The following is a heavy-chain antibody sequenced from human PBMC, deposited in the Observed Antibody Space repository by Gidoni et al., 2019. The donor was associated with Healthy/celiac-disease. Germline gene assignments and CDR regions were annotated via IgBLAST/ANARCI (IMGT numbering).Heavy chain of an antibody. Sequence: QVQLVQSGAEVKKPGSSVKVSCKASGGTFSSYAISWVRQAPGQGLEWMGRIIPILGIANYAQKFQGRVTITADKSTSTAYMELSSLRSEDTAVYYCARPTYSSSSIYYYYGMDVWGQGTTVTVSS. J-gene: IGHJ6*02. CDR3: ARPTYSSSSIYYYYGMDV. V-gene: IGHV1-69*04. CDR1: GGTFSSYA. D-gene: IGHD6-6*01. CDR2: IIPILGIA.